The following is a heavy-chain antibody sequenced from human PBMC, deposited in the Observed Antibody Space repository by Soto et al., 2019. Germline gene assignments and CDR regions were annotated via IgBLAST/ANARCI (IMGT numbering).Heavy chain of an antibody. Sequence: ASVKVSCKASGYTFTSYGINWVRQATGQGLEWMGWMNPNSGNTGYAQKFQGRVTMTRNTSISTAYMELSSLRSEDTAVYYCARDGDSSYGYYYYMDVWGKGTTVTVSS. CDR3: ARDGDSSYGYYYYMDV. V-gene: IGHV1-8*01. CDR1: GYTFTSYG. D-gene: IGHD2-2*01. J-gene: IGHJ6*03. CDR2: MNPNSGNT.